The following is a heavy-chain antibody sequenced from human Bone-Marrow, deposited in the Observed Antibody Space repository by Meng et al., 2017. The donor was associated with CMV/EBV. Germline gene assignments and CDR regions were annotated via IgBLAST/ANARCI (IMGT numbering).Heavy chain of an antibody. J-gene: IGHJ3*02. Sequence: SVKVSCKASGGTFSSYAISWVRQAPGQGLEWMGGIIPILGIANYAQKFQGRVTITADKSTSTAYMELSSLRSEDTAVYYRARWRYCGGDCLDAFDIWGQGTMVTVSS. V-gene: IGHV1-69*10. CDR1: GGTFSSYA. CDR2: IIPILGIA. CDR3: ARWRYCGGDCLDAFDI. D-gene: IGHD2-21*01.